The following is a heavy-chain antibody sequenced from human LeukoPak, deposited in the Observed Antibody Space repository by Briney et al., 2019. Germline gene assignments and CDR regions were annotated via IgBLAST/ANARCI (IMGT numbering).Heavy chain of an antibody. CDR1: GGSFSGYY. Sequence: SETLSLTCAVYGGSFSGYYWSWIRQPPGKGLEWIGEINHSGSTNYNPSLKSRVTISVDTSKNQFSLKLSSVTAADTAVYYCARSSSWYRWFDPWGQGTLATVSS. CDR2: INHSGST. J-gene: IGHJ5*02. D-gene: IGHD6-13*01. V-gene: IGHV4-34*01. CDR3: ARSSSWYRWFDP.